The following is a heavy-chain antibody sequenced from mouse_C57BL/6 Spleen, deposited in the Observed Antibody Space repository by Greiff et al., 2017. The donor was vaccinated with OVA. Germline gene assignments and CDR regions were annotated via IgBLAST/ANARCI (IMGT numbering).Heavy chain of an antibody. J-gene: IGHJ4*01. CDR2: IYPRSGNT. CDR1: GYTFTSYG. V-gene: IGHV1-81*01. D-gene: IGHD1-1*01. Sequence: VQLQQSGAELARPGASVKLSCKASGYTFTSYGISWVKQRTGQGLEWIGEIYPRSGNTYYNEKFKGKATLTADKSSSTAYMELRSLTSEDSAVYFCARRGTTVSYDAMDYWGQGTSVTVSS. CDR3: ARRGTTVSYDAMDY.